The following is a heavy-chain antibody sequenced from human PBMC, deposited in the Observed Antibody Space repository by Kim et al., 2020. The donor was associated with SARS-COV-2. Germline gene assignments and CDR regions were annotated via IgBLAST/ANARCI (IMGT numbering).Heavy chain of an antibody. CDR3: AREDYYDSSGPFDY. D-gene: IGHD3-22*01. CDR2: ISSNGGST. CDR1: GFTFSSYA. V-gene: IGHV3-64*01. J-gene: IGHJ4*02. Sequence: LSLTCAASGFTFSSYAMHWVRQAPGKGLEYVSAISSNGGSTYYANSVKGRFTISRDNSKNTLYLQMGSLRAEDMAVYYCAREDYYDSSGPFDYWGQG.